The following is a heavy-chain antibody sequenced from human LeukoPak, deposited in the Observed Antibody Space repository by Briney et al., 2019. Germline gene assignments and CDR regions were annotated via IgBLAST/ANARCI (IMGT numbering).Heavy chain of an antibody. V-gene: IGHV4-59*08. CDR2: IYYSGST. CDR3: ARVFCSGGSCFDY. J-gene: IGHJ4*02. CDR1: GGSISSYY. Sequence: PSETLSLTCTVSGGSISSYYWSWIRQPPGKGLEWIGYIYYSGSTNYNPSLKSRVTISVDTSKNQFSLKLSSVTAAGMAVYYCARVFCSGGSCFDYWGQGTLVTVSS. D-gene: IGHD2-15*01.